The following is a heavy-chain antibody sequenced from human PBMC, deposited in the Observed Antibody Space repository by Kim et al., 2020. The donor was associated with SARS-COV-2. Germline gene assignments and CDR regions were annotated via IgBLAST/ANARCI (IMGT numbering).Heavy chain of an antibody. J-gene: IGHJ1*01. V-gene: IGHV3-7*01. CDR3: ARDAFDGSDPEWND. D-gene: IGHD1-1*01. CDR2: IKADASET. CDR1: GFTFHYYW. Sequence: GGSLRLSCATSGFTFHYYWMSWVRQAPGKGLEWVANIKADASETSSVDAAKGQFTISRDNARNSLSLQMSSLTAEDTAIYYCARDAFDGSDPEWNDRGQGAPVAVSS.